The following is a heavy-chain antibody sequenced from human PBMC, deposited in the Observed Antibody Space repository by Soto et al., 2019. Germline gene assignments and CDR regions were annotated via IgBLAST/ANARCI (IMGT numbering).Heavy chain of an antibody. J-gene: IGHJ4*02. Sequence: PGGSLRLSCAASGFTFSSYAMSWVRQAPGKGLEWVSAISGSGGSTYYADSVKGRFTISRDNSKNTLYLQMNSLRVEDTAIYYCAGDLSGGYSSDWGQGTLVTVSS. D-gene: IGHD3-22*01. CDR3: AGDLSGGYSSD. V-gene: IGHV3-23*01. CDR2: ISGSGGST. CDR1: GFTFSSYA.